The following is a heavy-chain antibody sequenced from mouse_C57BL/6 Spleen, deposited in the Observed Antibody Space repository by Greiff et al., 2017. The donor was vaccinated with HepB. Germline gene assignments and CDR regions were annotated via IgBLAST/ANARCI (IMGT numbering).Heavy chain of an antibody. CDR1: GFTFSDYG. J-gene: IGHJ1*03. CDR3: ARRGGYEDFDV. D-gene: IGHD2-2*01. CDR2: ISDLAYSI. Sequence: VQLVESGGGLVQPGGSLKLSCAASGFTFSDYGMAWVRQAPRKGPGWVAFISDLAYSIYYADTVTGRFTISRENAKNTLYLEMGSLGSEDTAMYYCARRGGYEDFDVWGTGTTVTVAS. V-gene: IGHV5-15*01.